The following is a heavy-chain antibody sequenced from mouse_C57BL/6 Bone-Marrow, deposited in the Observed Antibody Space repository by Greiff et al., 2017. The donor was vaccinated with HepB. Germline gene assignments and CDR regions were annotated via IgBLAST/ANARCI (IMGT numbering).Heavy chain of an antibody. D-gene: IGHD1-1*01. CDR3: ARSGDYYGKRRYFDV. CDR2: INPGSGGT. J-gene: IGHJ1*03. V-gene: IGHV1-54*01. Sequence: VKLMESGAELVRPGTSVKVSCKASGYAFTNYLIEWVKQRPGQGLEWIGVINPGSGGTNYNEKFKGKATLTADKSSSTAYMQLSSLTSEDSAVYFCARSGDYYGKRRYFDVWGTGTTVTVSS. CDR1: GYAFTNYL.